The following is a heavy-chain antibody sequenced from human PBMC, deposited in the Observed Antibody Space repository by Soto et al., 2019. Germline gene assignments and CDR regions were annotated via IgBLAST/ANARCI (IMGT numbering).Heavy chain of an antibody. CDR3: ARAPTGGYSGYDVARTYWFEP. Sequence: QVQLQESGPGLVKPSGTLSLTCAVSGGSISSSNWWSWVRQPPGKGLEWFGEIYHSGSTNYNPSLKSRVTISVDKSKNQFSLKLSSVTAADTAVYYCARAPTGGYSGYDVARTYWFEPWGQGTLVPVSS. D-gene: IGHD5-12*01. J-gene: IGHJ5*02. V-gene: IGHV4-4*02. CDR1: GGSISSSNW. CDR2: IYHSGST.